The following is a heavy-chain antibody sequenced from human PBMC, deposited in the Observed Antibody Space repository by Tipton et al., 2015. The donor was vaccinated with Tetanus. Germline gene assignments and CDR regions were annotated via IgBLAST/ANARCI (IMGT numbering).Heavy chain of an antibody. J-gene: IGHJ4*02. CDR3: AKVRESTVTRYFDS. D-gene: IGHD4-17*01. CDR1: GFLFRDFA. V-gene: IGHV3-23*01. CDR2: LSYSGVHT. Sequence: SLRLSCAASGFLFRDFAMAWVRQAPEKGLEWVSALSYSGVHTYYADSVKGRLFISRGNSNGTLFLQINNLRAEDTAVYYCAKVRESTVTRYFDSWGQGTLVTVSS.